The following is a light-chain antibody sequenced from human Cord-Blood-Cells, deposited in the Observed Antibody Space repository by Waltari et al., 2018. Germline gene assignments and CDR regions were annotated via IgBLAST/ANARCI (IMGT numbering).Light chain of an antibody. CDR3: QQLNSYPRT. CDR1: QGISSY. J-gene: IGKJ3*01. V-gene: IGKV1-9*01. CDR2: AAS. Sequence: QLTQSVSSLPAYVCDRVTNNCRASQGISSYLAWYQQKPGNATKLLIYAASTLQSGVPSRFSSSGSGTDFTLTISSLQPEYFATYYCQQLNSYPRTFGPWTKVDIK.